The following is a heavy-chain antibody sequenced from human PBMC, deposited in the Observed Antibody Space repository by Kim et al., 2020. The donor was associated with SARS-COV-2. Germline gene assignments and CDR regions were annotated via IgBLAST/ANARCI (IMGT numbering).Heavy chain of an antibody. V-gene: IGHV1-69*01. Sequence: YAQKFQGRVTITADESTSTAYMELSSLRSEDTAVYYCARGIMSQAEYFQHWGQGTLVTVSS. J-gene: IGHJ1*01. D-gene: IGHD2-21*01. CDR3: ARGIMSQAEYFQH.